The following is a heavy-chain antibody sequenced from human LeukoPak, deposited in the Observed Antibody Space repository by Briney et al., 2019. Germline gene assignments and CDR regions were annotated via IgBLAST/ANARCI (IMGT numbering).Heavy chain of an antibody. V-gene: IGHV3-74*01. D-gene: IGHD6-19*01. CDR2: IKSDGSTT. J-gene: IGHJ4*02. CDR3: ARAVAGTFGLLDY. Sequence: GGSLRLSCAASGFTFSAYWMHWVRQAPGKGLVWVSGIKSDGSTTTYADSVKGRFTISRDNAKNTLYLQMNSLRAEDTAVYYCARAVAGTFGLLDYWGQGTLVTVSS. CDR1: GFTFSAYW.